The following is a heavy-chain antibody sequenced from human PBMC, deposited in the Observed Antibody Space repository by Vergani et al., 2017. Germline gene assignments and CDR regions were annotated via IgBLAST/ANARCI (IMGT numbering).Heavy chain of an antibody. D-gene: IGHD1-14*01. CDR3: AREINNSFDS. Sequence: QVQLVQSGPELKKPGSSVKISCEASGGTFNSFAFTWVRQAPGQGLEWMGAIVPMFGTATYAQKFRDSVTIVADESTKTAHMELSSLRPDDAAVYFCAREINNSFDSWGQGTLVAVSS. CDR1: GGTFNSFA. J-gene: IGHJ4*02. V-gene: IGHV1-69*01. CDR2: IVPMFGTA.